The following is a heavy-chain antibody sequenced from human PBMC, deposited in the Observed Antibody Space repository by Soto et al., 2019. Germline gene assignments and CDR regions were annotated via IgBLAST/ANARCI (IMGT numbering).Heavy chain of an antibody. CDR3: GRARRGSEELDT. D-gene: IGHD3-10*01. CDR2: IIPMLGIA. V-gene: IGHV1-69*02. Sequence: QVQLVQSGAEVKKPGSSVKVSCKASGGTFSSYTISWVRQAPGQGLEWMGRIIPMLGIANYAQKFQGRVTITADKSTSTAYMALSSLSSGDTAVYYCGRARRGSEELDTWGQGTLVTVSS. CDR1: GGTFSSYT. J-gene: IGHJ5*02.